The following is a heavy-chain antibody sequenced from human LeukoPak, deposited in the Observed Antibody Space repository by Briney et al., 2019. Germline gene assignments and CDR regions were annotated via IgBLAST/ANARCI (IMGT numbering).Heavy chain of an antibody. V-gene: IGHV1-8*01. J-gene: IGHJ5*02. CDR3: ARDRAGGWFDP. CDR1: GYTFGTYD. Sequence: ASVKVSCKASGYTFGTYDINWVRQATGQGLEWMGWMNPNSGNTGYAQKFQGRVTLTRNTSISTAYMELSSLRSEDTAVYYCARDRAGGWFDPWGQGTLVIVSS. CDR2: MNPNSGNT. D-gene: IGHD3-10*01.